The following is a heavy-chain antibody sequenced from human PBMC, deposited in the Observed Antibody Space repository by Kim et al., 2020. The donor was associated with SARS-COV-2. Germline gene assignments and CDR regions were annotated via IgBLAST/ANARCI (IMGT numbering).Heavy chain of an antibody. D-gene: IGHD3-9*01. CDR1: GFTFSSYA. CDR3: ARDRPVFLDIVTGYGSDYYYYYGMDV. V-gene: IGHV3-30*04. CDR2: ISYDGSNK. J-gene: IGHJ6*02. Sequence: GGSLRLSCAASGFTFSSYAMHWVRQAPGKGLEWVAVISYDGSNKYYADSVKGRFTISRDNSKNTLYLQMNSLRAEDTAVYYCARDRPVFLDIVTGYGSDYYYYYGMDVWGQGTTVTVSS.